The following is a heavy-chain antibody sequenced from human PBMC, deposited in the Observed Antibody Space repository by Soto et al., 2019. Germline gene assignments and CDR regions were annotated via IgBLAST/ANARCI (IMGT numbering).Heavy chain of an antibody. CDR3: ASESPMVYDYYYYGMDV. V-gene: IGHV1-18*01. D-gene: IGHD2-8*01. J-gene: IGHJ6*02. Sequence: ASVKVSCKASGYTFTSYGISWVRQAPGQGLEWMGWISAYNGNTNYAHKLQGRVTMTTDTSTSTAYMELRSLRSDDTAVYYCASESPMVYDYYYYGMDVWGQGTTVTVSS. CDR2: ISAYNGNT. CDR1: GYTFTSYG.